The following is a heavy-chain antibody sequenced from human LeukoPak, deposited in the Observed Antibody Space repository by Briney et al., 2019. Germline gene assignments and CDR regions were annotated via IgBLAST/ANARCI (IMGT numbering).Heavy chain of an antibody. CDR1: GGSISSGDYY. V-gene: IGHV4-30-4*01. D-gene: IGHD3-10*01. CDR2: IYYSGST. J-gene: IGHJ4*02. Sequence: SSETLSLTCTVSGGSISSGDYYWSWIRQPPGKGLEWIGYIYYSGSTYYNPSLKSRVTISVDTSKNQFSLKLSSVTAADTAVYYCARGVFGAYFDYWGLGALVTVSS. CDR3: ARGVFGAYFDY.